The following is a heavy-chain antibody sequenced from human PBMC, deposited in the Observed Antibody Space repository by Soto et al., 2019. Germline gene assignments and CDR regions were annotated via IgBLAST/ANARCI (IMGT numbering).Heavy chain of an antibody. J-gene: IGHJ4*02. Sequence: ASVKVSCKASGYIFTDYYMHWVRQAPGQELGWMGRINPNSGGTNYAQKFQGRVTMTRDTSTSTVYMELSSLRSEDTAVYYCARGLMVLYYFDYWGQGTLVTVSS. CDR1: GYIFTDYY. D-gene: IGHD3-10*01. CDR3: ARGLMVLYYFDY. V-gene: IGHV1-2*06. CDR2: INPNSGGT.